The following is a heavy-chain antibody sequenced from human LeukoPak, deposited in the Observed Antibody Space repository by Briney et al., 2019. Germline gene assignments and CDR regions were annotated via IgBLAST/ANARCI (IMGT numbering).Heavy chain of an antibody. V-gene: IGHV1-3*01. CDR1: GYTFTSYA. CDR2: INAGNGNT. J-gene: IGHJ4*02. Sequence: ASVKVSCKASGYTFTSYAMHWVRQAPGRRLEWMGWINAGNGNTKYSQKFQGRVTITRDTSASTAYMELSSLRSEDTAVYYCARGYDILTGYYPGFDYWGQGTLVTVSS. D-gene: IGHD3-9*01. CDR3: ARGYDILTGYYPGFDY.